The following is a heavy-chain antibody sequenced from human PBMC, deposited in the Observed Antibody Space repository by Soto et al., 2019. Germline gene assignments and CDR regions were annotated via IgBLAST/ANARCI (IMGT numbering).Heavy chain of an antibody. D-gene: IGHD3-10*01. J-gene: IGHJ6*02. CDR1: GYTLTELS. V-gene: IGHV1-24*01. CDR2: FDPEDGET. CDR3: ATEFWGTMVRGVHSDYYYYGMDV. Sequence: ASVKVSCKVSGYTLTELSMHWVRQAPGKGLEWMGGFDPEDGETIYAQKFQGRVTMTEDTSTDTAYMELSSLRSEDTAVYYCATEFWGTMVRGVHSDYYYYGMDVWGQGTTVTVSS.